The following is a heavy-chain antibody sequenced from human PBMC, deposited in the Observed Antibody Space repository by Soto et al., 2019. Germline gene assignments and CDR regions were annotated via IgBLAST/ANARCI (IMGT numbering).Heavy chain of an antibody. CDR2: ISGSGGST. V-gene: IGHV3-23*01. CDR3: AKDAAYTYYDFWSGYSAHIYYFDY. J-gene: IGHJ4*02. CDR1: GFTFSSYA. Sequence: GGSLRLSCAASGFTFSSYAMSWVRQAPGKGLEWVSAISGSGGSTYYADSVKGRFTISRDNSKNTLYLQMNSLRAEDTAVYYCAKDAAYTYYDFWSGYSAHIYYFDYWGQGTLVTVSS. D-gene: IGHD3-3*01.